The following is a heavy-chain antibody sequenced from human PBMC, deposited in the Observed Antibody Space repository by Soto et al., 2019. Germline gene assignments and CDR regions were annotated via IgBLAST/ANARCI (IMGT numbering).Heavy chain of an antibody. Sequence: QVQLVQSGAEVKKPGASVKVSCKASGYTFTSYAMHWVRQAPGQRLEWMGWINAGNGNTKYSQKFQGRVNITRDTSASTAYMELSSLRSEDTAVYYCARAGFCSSTSCYASFLYAFDIWGQGTMVTVSS. D-gene: IGHD2-2*01. CDR1: GYTFTSYA. V-gene: IGHV1-3*01. J-gene: IGHJ3*02. CDR2: INAGNGNT. CDR3: ARAGFCSSTSCYASFLYAFDI.